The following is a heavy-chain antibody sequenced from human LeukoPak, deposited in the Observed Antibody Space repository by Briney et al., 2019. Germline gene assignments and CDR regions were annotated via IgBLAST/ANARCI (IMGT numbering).Heavy chain of an antibody. CDR3: ARDRAYSYGFSYYFHS. J-gene: IGHJ4*02. D-gene: IGHD5-18*01. CDR2: IYSGGNT. CDR1: GFSVSSSY. Sequence: PGGSLRLSCAASGFSVSSSYMSWVRQAPGKGLEWVSVIYSGGNTFYADSVKGRFTISRDNSKNMLYLQMNSLRPEDTAVYYCARDRAYSYGFSYYFHSWGQGTLVTVSS. V-gene: IGHV3-66*01.